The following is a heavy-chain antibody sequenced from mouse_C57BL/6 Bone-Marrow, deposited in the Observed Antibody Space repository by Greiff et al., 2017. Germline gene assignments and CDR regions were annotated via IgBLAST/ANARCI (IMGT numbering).Heavy chain of an antibody. J-gene: IGHJ2*01. V-gene: IGHV1-19*01. CDR3: ARGRRFFDY. CDR2: INPYNGGT. Sequence: EVQLQESGPVLVKPGASVKMSCKASGYTFTDYYMNWVTQSHGKSLEWIGVINPYNGGTSYNQKFKGKATLTVDKSSSTAYRELNSLTSEDSAVYYCARGRRFFDYGGQGTTLTVSS. CDR1: GYTFTDYY.